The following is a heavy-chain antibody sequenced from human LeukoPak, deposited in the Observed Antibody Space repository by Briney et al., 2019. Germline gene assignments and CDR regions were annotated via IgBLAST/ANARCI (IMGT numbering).Heavy chain of an antibody. V-gene: IGHV4-34*01. J-gene: IGHJ4*02. Sequence: SETLSLTCAVYGGSFSGYYWSWNRQPPGKGLEWIGEINHSGSTNYNPPLKSRVTISVDTSKNQFSLKLSSVTAADTAVYYCARFIGGSYLFDYWGQGTLVTVSS. CDR1: GGSFSGYY. CDR2: INHSGST. CDR3: ARFIGGSYLFDY. D-gene: IGHD1-26*01.